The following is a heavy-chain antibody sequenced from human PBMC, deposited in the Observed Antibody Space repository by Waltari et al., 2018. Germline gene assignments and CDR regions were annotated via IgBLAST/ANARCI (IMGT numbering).Heavy chain of an antibody. D-gene: IGHD5-18*01. CDR3: TKDMDGATAMAPRLDF. V-gene: IGHV3-9*01. J-gene: IGHJ4*02. Sequence: VHLVESGGGLVRPGGSIRCSCAASGFLFADCGRGWVRQAPGKGLEWVAGINWNSGTIHYADAVNGRFTISRDNAENSLYLQMNSLTTEDTAVYYCTKDMDGATAMAPRLDFWGQGTLVTVSS. CDR2: INWNSGTI. CDR1: GFLFADCG.